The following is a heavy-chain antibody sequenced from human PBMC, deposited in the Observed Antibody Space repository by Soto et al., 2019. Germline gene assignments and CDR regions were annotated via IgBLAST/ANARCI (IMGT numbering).Heavy chain of an antibody. CDR1: GGSISSSSYY. V-gene: IGHV4-39*01. Sequence: QLQLQESGPGLVKPSETLSLTCTVSGGSISSSSYYWGWIRQPPGKGLEWIGSIYYSGSTYYNPSLKSRVTISVDTSKNQFSLKLSSVTAADTAVYYCASTRSIAARRGFSKSRYYYYGMDVWGQGTTVTVSS. CDR3: ASTRSIAARRGFSKSRYYYYGMDV. CDR2: IYYSGST. D-gene: IGHD6-6*01. J-gene: IGHJ6*02.